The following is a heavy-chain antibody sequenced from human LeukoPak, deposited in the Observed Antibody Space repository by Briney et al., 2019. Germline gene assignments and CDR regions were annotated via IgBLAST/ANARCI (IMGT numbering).Heavy chain of an antibody. CDR1: GGSISSSSYY. V-gene: IGHV4-39*07. CDR3: ARDYRSPTYYDILTGYPARYYFDY. Sequence: SETLSLTCTVSGGSISSSSYYWGWIRQPPGKGLEWIGSIYYSGSTYYNPSLKSRVTISVDTSKNQFSLKLSSVTAADTAVYYCARDYRSPTYYDILTGYPARYYFDYWGQGTLVTVSS. J-gene: IGHJ4*02. CDR2: IYYSGST. D-gene: IGHD3-9*01.